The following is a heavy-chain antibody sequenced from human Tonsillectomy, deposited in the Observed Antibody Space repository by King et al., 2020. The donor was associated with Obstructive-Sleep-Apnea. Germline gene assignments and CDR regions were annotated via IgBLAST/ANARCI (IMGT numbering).Heavy chain of an antibody. CDR2: IYYSGST. CDR3: ARCPNRVVVAAHQYAFDI. Sequence: VQLQESGTGLVKPSQTLSLTCTVSGGSISSGGYYWSWIRQHPGKGLEWIGYIYYSGSTYYTPSLKSRVTISVDTSKNQFSLKLSSVTAADTAVYYCARCPNRVVVAAHQYAFDIWGQGTMVTVSS. D-gene: IGHD2-15*01. V-gene: IGHV4-31*03. CDR1: GGSISSGGYY. J-gene: IGHJ3*02.